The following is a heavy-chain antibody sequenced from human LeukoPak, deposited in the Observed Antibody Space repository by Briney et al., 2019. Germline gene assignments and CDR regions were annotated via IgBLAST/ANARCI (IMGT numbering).Heavy chain of an antibody. CDR2: ISWDGVTT. J-gene: IGHJ4*02. CDR3: AKDTGFRSGSHCGLDQ. CDR1: GFIFDDYA. D-gene: IGHD3-3*01. V-gene: IGHV3-43D*04. Sequence: GGFLRLSCTASGFIFDDYALHWVRQAPGKGLEWVSLISWDGVTTDYGDSVRSRFVISRDNSKKSLSLEMNNLRLDDTAFYYCAKDTGFRSGSHCGLDQWGQGTLVTVSS.